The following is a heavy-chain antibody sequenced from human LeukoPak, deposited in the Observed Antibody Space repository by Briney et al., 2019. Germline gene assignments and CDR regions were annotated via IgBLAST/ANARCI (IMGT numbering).Heavy chain of an antibody. CDR3: ASGRTGYCSGGSCYSGY. Sequence: GGSLRLSCAASGFTFSSYSMNWVRQAPGKGLEWVSSISSSSSYIYYADSVKGRFTISRDNAKNSLYLQMNSLRAEDTAVYYCASGRTGYCSGGSCYSGYWGQGTLVTVSS. CDR2: ISSSSSYI. CDR1: GFTFSSYS. J-gene: IGHJ4*02. V-gene: IGHV3-21*01. D-gene: IGHD2-15*01.